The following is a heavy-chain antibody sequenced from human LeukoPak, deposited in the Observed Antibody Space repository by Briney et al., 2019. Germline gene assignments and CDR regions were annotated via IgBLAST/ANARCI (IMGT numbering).Heavy chain of an antibody. V-gene: IGHV3-23*01. CDR1: GFTFSSYG. CDR3: AKEYTGTFSPFPSYFDN. D-gene: IGHD1-26*01. CDR2: ITGSGGRT. J-gene: IGHJ4*02. Sequence: GGSLRLSCAASGFTFSSYGMNRVRQAPGKGLEWVSAITGSGGRTYYADSVKGRFTISRDNSKNTLYLQMNSLRAEDTAIYYCAKEYTGTFSPFPSYFDNWGQGTLVTVSS.